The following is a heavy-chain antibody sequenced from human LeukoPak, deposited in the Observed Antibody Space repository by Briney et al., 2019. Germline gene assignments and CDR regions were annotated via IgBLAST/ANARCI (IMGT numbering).Heavy chain of an antibody. J-gene: IGHJ4*02. CDR3: IRGTVGAPGNDY. D-gene: IGHD1-26*01. Sequence: GGSLRLSCAASGFTFSSYWMHWVRQAPGKGLVWVSRIDTDGSFTSYADSVRGRFTISRDNAKNTLYLQMSSLKAEDTAVYYCIRGTVGAPGNDYWGQGTLVTVSS. CDR1: GFTFSSYW. V-gene: IGHV3-74*01. CDR2: IDTDGSFT.